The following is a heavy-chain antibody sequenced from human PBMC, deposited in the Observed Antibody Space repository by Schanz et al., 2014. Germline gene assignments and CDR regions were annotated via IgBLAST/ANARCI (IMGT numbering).Heavy chain of an antibody. V-gene: IGHV3-23*01. CDR2: ISGRNGST. Sequence: EVQLLESGGGLVQPGGSLRLSCAASGFTFSSYAMTWVRQAPGMGLEWVSSISGRNGSTYYADSVRGRFTISRDNSKNPLNIQMSGQRAEDSAVYYCANNSNLDYWGQGTLVTVSS. CDR1: GFTFSSYA. CDR3: ANNSNLDY. J-gene: IGHJ4*02. D-gene: IGHD1-20*01.